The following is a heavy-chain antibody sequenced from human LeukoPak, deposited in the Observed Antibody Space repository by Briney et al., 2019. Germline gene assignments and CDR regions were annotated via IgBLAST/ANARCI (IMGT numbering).Heavy chain of an antibody. V-gene: IGHV1-2*02. Sequence: ASVKVSCKPSGYTFTDYFIHWLRQAPGQGLEWMGWINLNSGGTNYAQKFQGRVTMTRDTSISTAYMELSRLRSDDTAVYYCARVSIRSSGGWLVSFDYWGQGTLVTVSS. CDR1: GYTFTDYF. D-gene: IGHD6-19*01. J-gene: IGHJ4*02. CDR2: INLNSGGT. CDR3: ARVSIRSSGGWLVSFDY.